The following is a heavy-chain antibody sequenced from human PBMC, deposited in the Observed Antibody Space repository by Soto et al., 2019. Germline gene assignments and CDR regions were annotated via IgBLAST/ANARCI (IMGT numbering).Heavy chain of an antibody. CDR2: INPKSGGT. J-gene: IGHJ6*02. CDR1: GYSFTDYH. Sequence: QVQLVQSGAEVKKPGASVKVSCKASGYSFTDYHIHWVRQAPGQGLEWLGRINPKSGGTSTAQKFQGSVTMTTETSISTASMELTRLTSDDTAIYYCARGDSTDCSNGVCSFFYNHDMDVWGQGTTVTVSS. CDR3: ARGDSTDCSNGVCSFFYNHDMDV. D-gene: IGHD2-8*01. V-gene: IGHV1-2*04.